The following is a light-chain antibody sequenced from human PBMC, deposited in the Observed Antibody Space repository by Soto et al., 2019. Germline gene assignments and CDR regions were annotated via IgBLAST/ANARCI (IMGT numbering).Light chain of an antibody. CDR1: SSDVGGYDL. Sequence: QAVVTQPASVSGSPGQSITISCTGTSSDVGGYDLVSWYQVHPGKAPNLIIFGATRRPSGVSNRFSGSKSGNTASLTISGLQAEDEGDYYCSSYANSSPYFFGPGTKLTVL. J-gene: IGLJ1*01. CDR3: SSYANSSPYF. V-gene: IGLV2-23*01. CDR2: GAT.